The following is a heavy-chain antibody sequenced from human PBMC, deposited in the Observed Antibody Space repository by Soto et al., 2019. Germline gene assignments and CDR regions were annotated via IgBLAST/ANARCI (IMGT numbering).Heavy chain of an antibody. V-gene: IGHV4-39*01. D-gene: IGHD1-7*01. Sequence: QLQLQESGPGRVRPSEPLSLTGTFSAASISSNTSFWGWFRQPPGKGREWIGNIFYTGSTYHTPSLKSRVTISIDTSKKQFSLKLSSVTAADTAVYYCARHGTILEAAPGRFWGQGTLVTVSS. CDR3: ARHGTILEAAPGRF. CDR2: IFYTGST. J-gene: IGHJ4*02. CDR1: AASISSNTSF.